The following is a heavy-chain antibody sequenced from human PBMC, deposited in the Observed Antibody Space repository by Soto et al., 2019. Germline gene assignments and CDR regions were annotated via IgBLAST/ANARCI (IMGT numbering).Heavy chain of an antibody. D-gene: IGHD2-2*02. Sequence: PSETLSLTCAVSGYSISSSNWWGWIRQPPGKGLEWIGYIYYSGSTYYNPSLKSRVTMSVDTSKNQFSLKLSSVTAVDKAVYYCARTTNPHCSSNSCYTPYYFDYWGQGTMVTVYS. J-gene: IGHJ4*02. CDR3: ARTTNPHCSSNSCYTPYYFDY. V-gene: IGHV4-28*01. CDR1: GYSISSSNW. CDR2: IYYSGST.